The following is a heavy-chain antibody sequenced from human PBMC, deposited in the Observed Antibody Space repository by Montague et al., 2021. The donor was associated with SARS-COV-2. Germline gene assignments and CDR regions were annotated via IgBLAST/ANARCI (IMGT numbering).Heavy chain of an antibody. D-gene: IGHD3-9*01. CDR3: ARDLESTGYFDPYYYHGMDV. V-gene: IGHV3-30*09. J-gene: IGHJ6*02. Sequence: RLSCAASGFTFSSYALHWVRQAPGKGLEWVADISHEGSYKYYADSVKGRFAISRDNSKNTLYLDMNSLRAEDTALYYCARDLESTGYFDPYYYHGMDVWGQGTTVTVSS. CDR2: ISHEGSYK. CDR1: GFTFSSYA.